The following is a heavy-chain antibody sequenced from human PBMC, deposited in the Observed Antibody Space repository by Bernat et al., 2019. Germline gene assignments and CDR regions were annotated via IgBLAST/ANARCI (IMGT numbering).Heavy chain of an antibody. J-gene: IGHJ6*02. V-gene: IGHV3-33*01. Sequence: QVQLVESGGGVVQPGRSLRLSCAASGFTFSSYAMHWVRQAPGKGLEWVAVIWYDGSNKYYADSVKGRFNISRDNSKNTLYLQMNSLRAEDTAVYYCASEYGMDVWGQGTTVTVSS. CDR3: ASEYGMDV. CDR2: IWYDGSNK. CDR1: GFTFSSYA.